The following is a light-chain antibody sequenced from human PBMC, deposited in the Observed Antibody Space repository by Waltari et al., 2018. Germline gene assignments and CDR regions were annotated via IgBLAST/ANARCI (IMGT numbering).Light chain of an antibody. CDR3: AAWTDTSKIV. CDR2: EVT. J-gene: IGLJ2*01. V-gene: IGLV2-18*02. Sequence: QSALTQPPSVSGSPGQSVTISCTGTSSDISPYNRVSWYQPPPGTAPKRIIFEVTNRPSGVPDRFSGSQSGYTASLTISGLQAEDEAHYYCAAWTDTSKIVFGGGTRVTVL. CDR1: SSDISPYNR.